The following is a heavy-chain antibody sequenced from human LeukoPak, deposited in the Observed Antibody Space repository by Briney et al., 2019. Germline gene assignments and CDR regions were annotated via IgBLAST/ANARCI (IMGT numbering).Heavy chain of an antibody. CDR3: ATGDVVVPTAAQRPLDY. Sequence: PSETLSLTCTVAGGFISSSHFFWDWIRQTPLKGLEWIGSSYYSGTIYYSPAFKSRVTISVDTSKNQFSLKLRSVTAADTAVYYCATGDVVVPTAAQRPLDYWGQGTRVTVSS. CDR2: SYYSGTI. CDR1: GGFISSSHFF. V-gene: IGHV4-39*01. D-gene: IGHD2-2*01. J-gene: IGHJ4*02.